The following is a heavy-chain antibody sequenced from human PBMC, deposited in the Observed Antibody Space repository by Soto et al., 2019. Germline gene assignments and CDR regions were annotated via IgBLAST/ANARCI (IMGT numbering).Heavy chain of an antibody. V-gene: IGHV4-59*12. D-gene: IGHD3-9*01. CDR1: GGSISSYY. CDR3: AIRYYDILTGYSGFDP. CDR2: IYYSGST. Sequence: SETLSLTCTVSGGSISSYYWSWIRQPPGKGLEWIGYIYYSGSTNYNPSLKSRVTISVDTSKNQFSLKLSSVTAADTAVYYCAIRYYDILTGYSGFDPWGQGTLVTVSS. J-gene: IGHJ5*02.